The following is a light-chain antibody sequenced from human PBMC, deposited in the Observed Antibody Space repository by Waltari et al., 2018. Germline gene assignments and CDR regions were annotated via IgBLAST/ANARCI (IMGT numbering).Light chain of an antibody. Sequence: DIQMTQSPSTLSASVGDRVTITCRASQSILTWLAWYQQKPGKAPRLLMYKASSLQSGVPSRFSGGGSGTEFTLTISSLQPDDFATYYCQQYNTYSPGPTFGGGTKVEIK. CDR3: QQYNTYSPGPT. V-gene: IGKV1-5*03. CDR1: QSILTW. CDR2: KAS. J-gene: IGKJ4*01.